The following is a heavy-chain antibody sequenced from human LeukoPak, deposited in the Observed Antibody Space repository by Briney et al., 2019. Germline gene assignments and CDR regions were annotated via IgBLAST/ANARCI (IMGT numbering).Heavy chain of an antibody. CDR1: GFTFSSYE. J-gene: IGHJ2*01. Sequence: PGGSLRLSCAASGFTFSSYEMNWVRQAPGKGLEWVSYISSSGSTIYYADSVKGRFTISRDNAKNSLYLQMNSLRAEDTAVYYCARAATVNAWYFDLWGRGTLGTVSS. CDR2: ISSSGSTI. V-gene: IGHV3-48*03. D-gene: IGHD4-11*01. CDR3: ARAATVNAWYFDL.